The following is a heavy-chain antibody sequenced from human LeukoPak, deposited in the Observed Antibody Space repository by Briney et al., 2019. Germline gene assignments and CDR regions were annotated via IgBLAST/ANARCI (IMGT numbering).Heavy chain of an antibody. D-gene: IGHD2-21*02. V-gene: IGHV5-51*01. CDR2: IYPADSDT. Sequence: GESLKISCKGSGYSFPSYRIGWVRQMPGEGLEWMGIIYPADSDTRYSPSFQGQVTISADNSISTAYLQWSSLKASDTAMYYCARGQLSDSRSWPMIDYWGQGTLVTVS. J-gene: IGHJ4*02. CDR1: GYSFPSYR. CDR3: ARGQLSDSRSWPMIDY.